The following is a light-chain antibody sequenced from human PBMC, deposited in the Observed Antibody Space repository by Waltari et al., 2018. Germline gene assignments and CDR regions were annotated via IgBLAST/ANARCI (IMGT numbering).Light chain of an antibody. CDR3: QQYYDKPLT. Sequence: IQMTQSPSALSASEGDRVTISCRASQTIYSNLAWYQQKPGKTPKLLIFATSSLESGSPSRFSGSGSGTDFTLIINNLQPEDSATYYCQQYYDKPLTFGGGTKVEIK. CDR1: QTIYSN. CDR2: ATS. J-gene: IGKJ4*01. V-gene: IGKV1-6*01.